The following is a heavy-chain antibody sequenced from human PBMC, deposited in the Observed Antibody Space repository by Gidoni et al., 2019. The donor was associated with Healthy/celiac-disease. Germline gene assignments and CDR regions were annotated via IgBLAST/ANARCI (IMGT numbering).Heavy chain of an antibody. V-gene: IGHV3-23*01. CDR1: GFPFSSYA. Sequence: EVQLLESGGGLVQPGGSLRLSCAASGFPFSSYAMSWVRQAPGKGLEWVSAISGSGGSTYYADSVKGRFTISRDNSKNTLYLQMNSLRAEDTAVYYCAKADSSGYYLNYYYYGMDVWGQGTTVTVSS. CDR3: AKADSSGYYLNYYYYGMDV. D-gene: IGHD3-22*01. J-gene: IGHJ6*02. CDR2: ISGSGGST.